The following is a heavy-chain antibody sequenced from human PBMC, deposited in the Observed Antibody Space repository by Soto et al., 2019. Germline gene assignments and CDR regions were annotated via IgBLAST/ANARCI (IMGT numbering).Heavy chain of an antibody. CDR1: VFTFISYF. Sequence: PVVSLRLSCSSSVFTFISYFIHWFLQAPGKGLEWVAVIWYDGSNKYYADSVKGRFTISRDNSKNTLYLQMNSLRAEDTAVYYCAIQWEILYIDAFDIWGQGTMVNVSS. V-gene: IGHV3-33*01. CDR2: IWYDGSNK. CDR3: AIQWEILYIDAFDI. J-gene: IGHJ3*02. D-gene: IGHD1-26*01.